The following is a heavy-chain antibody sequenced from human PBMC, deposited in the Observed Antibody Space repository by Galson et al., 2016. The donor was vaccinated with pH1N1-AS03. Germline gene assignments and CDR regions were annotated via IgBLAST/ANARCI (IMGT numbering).Heavy chain of an antibody. Sequence: ETLSLTCSVSGDSLDTFSWTWIRQPPGKGLEWIGFTFYGGSTHYNPSLKSRITISVDTSKSLSSLQLKSVTAADTAVYYCASRSSVLYSYGSDVWGQGTTVIVSS. D-gene: IGHD3-10*01. J-gene: IGHJ6*02. CDR3: ASRSSVLYSYGSDV. CDR2: TFYGGST. CDR1: GDSLDTFS. V-gene: IGHV4-59*01.